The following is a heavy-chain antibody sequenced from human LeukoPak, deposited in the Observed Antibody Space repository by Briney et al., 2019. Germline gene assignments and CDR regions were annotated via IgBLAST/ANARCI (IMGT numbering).Heavy chain of an antibody. CDR2: ISGSGGST. CDR1: GFTFDDYD. CDR3: AKGSDGYSGYDGGFDY. Sequence: GGSLRLSCAASGFTFDDYDMSWVRQAPGKGLEWVSAISGSGGSTYYADSVKGRFTIPRDNSKNTLYLQMNSLRAEDTAVYYCAKGSDGYSGYDGGFDYWGQGTLVTVSS. J-gene: IGHJ4*02. V-gene: IGHV3-23*01. D-gene: IGHD5-12*01.